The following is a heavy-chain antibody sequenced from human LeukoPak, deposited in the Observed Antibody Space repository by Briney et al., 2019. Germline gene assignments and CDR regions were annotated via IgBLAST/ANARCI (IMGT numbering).Heavy chain of an antibody. CDR2: ITGSGDST. CDR3: GKERYGSSSVVDY. Sequence: GGSLRLSCAGFGFTFRSHGMNWVRQAPGKGLEWVSGITGSGDSTYYADSVKGRFTISRDNSKNTVYLQMNSLRVEDTAVYHCGKERYGSSSVVDYWGHGTLVTVSS. V-gene: IGHV3-23*01. CDR1: GFTFRSHG. J-gene: IGHJ4*01. D-gene: IGHD6-6*01.